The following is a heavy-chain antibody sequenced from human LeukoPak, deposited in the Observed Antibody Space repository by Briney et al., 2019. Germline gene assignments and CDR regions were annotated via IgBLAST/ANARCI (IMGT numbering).Heavy chain of an antibody. J-gene: IGHJ6*02. Sequence: GASVKVSCKASGGTFSSYAISWVRQAPGQGLEWMGGIIPIFGTANYAQKFQGRVTITADESTSTAYMELSSLRSEDTAVYYYATLEMATITLNYYYYGMDVWGQGTTVTVSS. V-gene: IGHV1-69*13. CDR3: ATLEMATITLNYYYYGMDV. CDR1: GGTFSSYA. D-gene: IGHD5-24*01. CDR2: IIPIFGTA.